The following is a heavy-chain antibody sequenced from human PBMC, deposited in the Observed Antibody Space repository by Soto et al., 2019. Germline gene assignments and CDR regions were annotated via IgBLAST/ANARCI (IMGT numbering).Heavy chain of an antibody. CDR3: AKDVTVDIVNTPGY. V-gene: IGHV3-30*18. D-gene: IGHD5-12*01. Sequence: GGSLRLSCVASGFTFSSYAIHWVRQAPGKGLEWVAVISYDGSNKFYADSVKGRFTISRVNSKNTLYLHMNSLNTEDTAVYYCAKDVTVDIVNTPGYWGQGTLVTVSS. J-gene: IGHJ4*02. CDR1: GFTFSSYA. CDR2: ISYDGSNK.